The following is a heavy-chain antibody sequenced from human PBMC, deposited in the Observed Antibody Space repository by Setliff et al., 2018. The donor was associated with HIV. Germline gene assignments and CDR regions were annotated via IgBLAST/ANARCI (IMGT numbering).Heavy chain of an antibody. J-gene: IGHJ4*02. V-gene: IGHV1-3*01. CDR1: GYTFTSYA. D-gene: IGHD2-2*01. Sequence: RASVKVSCKASGYTFTSYAMHWVRQAPGQRLEWMGWINAGNGNTKYSQRFQGRVTITTDGSTSTAYMELSSLRSEDTAVYYCVRRAAAAEVFDYWGQGTLVTVSS. CDR2: INAGNGNT. CDR3: VRRAAAAEVFDY.